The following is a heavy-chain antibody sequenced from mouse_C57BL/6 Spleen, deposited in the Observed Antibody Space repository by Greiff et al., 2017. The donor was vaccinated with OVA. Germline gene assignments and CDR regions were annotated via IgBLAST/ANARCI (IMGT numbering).Heavy chain of an antibody. D-gene: IGHD2-4*01. CDR2: IYPGSGST. J-gene: IGHJ3*01. Sequence: QVQLQQPGAELVKPGASVKMSCKASGYTFTSYWITWVKQRPGQGLEWIGDIYPGSGSTNYNEKFKSKATLTVDTSSSTAYMQLSSLTSEDSAVYDCARGDYDYDAFAYWGQGTLVTVSA. CDR3: ARGDYDYDAFAY. CDR1: GYTFTSYW. V-gene: IGHV1-55*01.